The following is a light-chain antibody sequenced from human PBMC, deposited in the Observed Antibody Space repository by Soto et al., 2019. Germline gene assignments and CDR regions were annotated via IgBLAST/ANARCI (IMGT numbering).Light chain of an antibody. CDR2: EVN. J-gene: IGLJ3*02. CDR3: SSFAGSNNVL. V-gene: IGLV2-8*01. Sequence: QSALTQPPSASGSPGQSVTISCTGTNSDVGGYDFVSWYQQHPGKPPKLMIYEVNKRPSGVPDRFSGSKSGNTASLTVSGLQAEDEASYYCSSFAGSNNVLFGGGTQLTVL. CDR1: NSDVGGYDF.